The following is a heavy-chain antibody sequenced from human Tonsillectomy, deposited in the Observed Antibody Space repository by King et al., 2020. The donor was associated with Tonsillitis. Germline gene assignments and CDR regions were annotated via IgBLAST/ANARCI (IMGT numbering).Heavy chain of an antibody. CDR3: ARDDILTGYYQNYYYYMDV. CDR1: GSTVSSNF. J-gene: IGHJ6*03. Sequence: QLVQSGGGLIQPGGSLRLSCAVSGSTVSSNFMSWVRQAPGKGLEWVSFIYTTGRTYYADSVKGRFTISRDNSKNTLYLQMNNLRAEDTAVYYCARDDILTGYYQNYYYYMDV. CDR2: IYTTGRT. V-gene: IGHV3-53*01. D-gene: IGHD3-9*01.